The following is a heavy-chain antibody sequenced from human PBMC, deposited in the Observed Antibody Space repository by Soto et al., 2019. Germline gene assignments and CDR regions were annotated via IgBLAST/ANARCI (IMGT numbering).Heavy chain of an antibody. CDR2: IYYSGST. CDR3: ARLSGPGLLVTVASHDY. CDR1: GGSISSYY. Sequence: SETLSLTCTVSGGSISSYYWSWIRQPPGKGLEWIGYIYYSGSTNYNPSLKSRVTISVDTSKNQFSLKLSSVTAADTAVYYCARLSGPGLLVTVASHDYWGQGTLVTVSS. D-gene: IGHD2-15*01. V-gene: IGHV4-59*01. J-gene: IGHJ4*02.